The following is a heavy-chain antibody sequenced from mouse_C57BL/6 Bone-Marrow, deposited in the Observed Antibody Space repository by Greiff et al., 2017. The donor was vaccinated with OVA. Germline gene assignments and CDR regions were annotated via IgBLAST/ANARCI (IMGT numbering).Heavy chain of an antibody. Sequence: QVQLQQSAAELVKPGASVKISCKVSGYTFTDHTIHWMKQRPEQGLEWIGYIYPRDGSTKYNEKFKGKATLTADKSSSTAYMQLNSLTSEDSAVYFSARENNGSSPHCYFDAGGTGTTATVPA. CDR3: ARENNGSSPHCYFDA. J-gene: IGHJ1*03. D-gene: IGHD1-1*01. V-gene: IGHV1-78*01. CDR2: IYPRDGST. CDR1: GYTFTDHT.